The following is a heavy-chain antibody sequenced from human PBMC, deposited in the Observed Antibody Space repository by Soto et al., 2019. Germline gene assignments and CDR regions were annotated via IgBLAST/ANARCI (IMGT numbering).Heavy chain of an antibody. CDR3: AAFSIVAAVAIRRWFDP. D-gene: IGHD6-13*01. Sequence: PGGSLRLSCAASGFTFSSYAMSWVRQAPGKGLEWVSAISGSGGSTYYADSVKGRFTISRDNSKNTLYLQMNSLRAEDTAVYYCAAFSIVAAVAIRRWFDPWGQGTLVTVSS. J-gene: IGHJ5*02. CDR2: ISGSGGST. CDR1: GFTFSSYA. V-gene: IGHV3-23*01.